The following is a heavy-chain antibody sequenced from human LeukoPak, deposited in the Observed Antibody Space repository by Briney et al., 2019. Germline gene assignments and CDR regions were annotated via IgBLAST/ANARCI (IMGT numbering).Heavy chain of an antibody. CDR1: GFTVSSNY. CDR3: AKSSEYYYGSGSYYAFFDH. V-gene: IGHV3-23*01. D-gene: IGHD3-10*01. J-gene: IGHJ4*02. CDR2: ISGSGGST. Sequence: PGGSLRLSCAASGFTVSSNYMSWVRQAPGKGLEWVSAISGSGGSTYYADSVKGRFTISRDNSKNTLYLQMNSLRAEDTAVYYCAKSSEYYYGSGSYYAFFDHWGQGTLVTVSS.